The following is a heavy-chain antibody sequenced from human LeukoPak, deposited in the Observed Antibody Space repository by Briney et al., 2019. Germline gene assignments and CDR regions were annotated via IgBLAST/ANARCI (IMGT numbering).Heavy chain of an antibody. V-gene: IGHV3-30*02. J-gene: IGHJ4*02. CDR2: IRYHGSDK. Sequence: AGGSLRLSCAASGFTFSGSGMHWVRQAPGKGLEWVAFIRYHGSDKFYADSVKGRFTISRDNSKNTLYLQMNSLRPEDTSVYYCARSPTSWYFDYWGLGTLVTVSS. CDR1: GFTFSGSG. CDR3: ARSPTSWYFDY. D-gene: IGHD2-2*01.